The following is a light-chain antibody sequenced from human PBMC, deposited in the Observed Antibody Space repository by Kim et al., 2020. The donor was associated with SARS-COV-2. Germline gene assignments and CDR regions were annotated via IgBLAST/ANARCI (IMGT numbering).Light chain of an antibody. CDR2: AAS. CDR1: QGINNY. Sequence: ASVGDRVTITCRASQGINNYLAWYQQRPGKVPKLLIYAASTLQSGVPSRFSGSGFGTDCTLTISSLQPEDGATYYCQKYNSAPWTFGRGTKVDIK. V-gene: IGKV1-27*01. J-gene: IGKJ1*01. CDR3: QKYNSAPWT.